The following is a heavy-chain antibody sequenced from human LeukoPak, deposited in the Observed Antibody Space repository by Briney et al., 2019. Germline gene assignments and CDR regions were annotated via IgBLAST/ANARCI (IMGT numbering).Heavy chain of an antibody. Sequence: GGSLRLSCAASGFTFSKYAMHWVRQAPGKGLEWVTYISYDGSIQYYADSVKGRFTISRDTSKNTLYLHMNSLRREDTAVYFCARVREPTSSGPRYSHMGVWGKGTTVTVSS. CDR1: GFTFSKYA. CDR3: ARVREPTSSGPRYSHMGV. V-gene: IGHV3-30*14. D-gene: IGHD3-22*01. J-gene: IGHJ6*03. CDR2: ISYDGSIQ.